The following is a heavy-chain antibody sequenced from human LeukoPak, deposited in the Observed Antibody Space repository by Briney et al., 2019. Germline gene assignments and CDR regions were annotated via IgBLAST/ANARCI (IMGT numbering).Heavy chain of an antibody. CDR3: ASDYYDILTGYVY. J-gene: IGHJ4*02. V-gene: IGHV3-21*01. D-gene: IGHD3-9*01. CDR2: ISSSSSYI. Sequence: GGSLRLSCAASGFTFSSYSMNWVRQAPGKGLEWVSSISSSSSYIYYADSVKGRFTISRDNAKNSLYLQMNSPRAEDTAVYYCASDYYDILTGYVYWGQGTLVTVSS. CDR1: GFTFSSYS.